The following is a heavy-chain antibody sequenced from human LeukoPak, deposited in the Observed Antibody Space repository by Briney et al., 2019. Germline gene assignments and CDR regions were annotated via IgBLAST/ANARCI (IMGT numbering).Heavy chain of an antibody. CDR2: IDWDDDK. CDR1: GFSLSTSGLC. D-gene: IGHD2-15*01. J-gene: IGHJ3*02. Sequence: SGPTLVNPTQTLTLTCTFSGFSLSTSGLCVSWIRQPPGNALEWPALIDWDDDKYYSTSLKTRLTISKDTSKHQVVLTMTTMDPVDTATYYCARMSGVKTGAVPHDAFDIWGQGTMVTVSS. CDR3: ARMSGVKTGAVPHDAFDI. V-gene: IGHV2-70*01.